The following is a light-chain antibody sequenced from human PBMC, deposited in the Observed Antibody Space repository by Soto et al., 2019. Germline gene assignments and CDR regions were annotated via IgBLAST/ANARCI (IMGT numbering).Light chain of an antibody. Sequence: QSVLAQSPSASASLGASVKLTCTLTSGPSSYTIAWHQQQPGRGPRYLMKINSDGSHMKGDGIPARFSGSSSESERHLTISNVQSEDEADYYCQTWESSIRVFGGGTNLPAL. CDR3: QTWESSIRV. CDR2: INSDGSH. CDR1: SGPSSYT. J-gene: IGLJ2*01. V-gene: IGLV4-69*01.